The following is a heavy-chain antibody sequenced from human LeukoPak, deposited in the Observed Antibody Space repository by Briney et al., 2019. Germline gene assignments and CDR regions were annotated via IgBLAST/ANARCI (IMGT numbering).Heavy chain of an antibody. Sequence: GGSLRLSCAASGFTFSNAWMSWVRQAPGKGLEWVGRIKSKTDGGTTDYAAPVKGRFTISRDDSKNTLYLQMDSLKTEDTAVYYCTTSRVPAARGYYYYGMDVWGQGTTVTVSS. CDR2: IKSKTDGGTT. D-gene: IGHD2-2*01. CDR1: GFTFSNAW. V-gene: IGHV3-15*01. CDR3: TTSRVPAARGYYYYGMDV. J-gene: IGHJ6*02.